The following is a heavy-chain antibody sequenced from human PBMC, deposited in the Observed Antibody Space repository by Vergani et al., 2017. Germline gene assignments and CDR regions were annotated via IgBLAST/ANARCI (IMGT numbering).Heavy chain of an antibody. CDR1: GFTFDDYA. D-gene: IGHD3-22*01. V-gene: IGHV3-9*03. CDR2: ISWNSGSI. Sequence: EVQLLESGGGLVQPGGSLRLSCAASGFTFDDYAMHWVRQAPGKGLEWVSGISWNSGSIGYADSVKGRFTISRDNAKNSLYLQMNSLRAEDMALYYCAKGLSYDSSGYYDYWGQGTLVTVSS. CDR3: AKGLSYDSSGYYDY. J-gene: IGHJ4*02.